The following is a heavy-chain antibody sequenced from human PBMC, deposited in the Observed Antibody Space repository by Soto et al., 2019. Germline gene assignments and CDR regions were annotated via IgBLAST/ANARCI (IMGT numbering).Heavy chain of an antibody. D-gene: IGHD3-3*01. V-gene: IGHV1-69*06. J-gene: IGHJ6*02. CDR3: ARTELGVVNTYYYYYGMDV. CDR1: GGTFSSYA. Sequence: QVQLVQSGAEVKKPGSSVKVSCKASGGTFSSYAISWVRQAPGQGLEWMGGIIPIFGTANYAQKFQGRVTITADKSTSTAYMELSSLRSEDTAVYYCARTELGVVNTYYYYYGMDVWGQGTTVTVSS. CDR2: IIPIFGTA.